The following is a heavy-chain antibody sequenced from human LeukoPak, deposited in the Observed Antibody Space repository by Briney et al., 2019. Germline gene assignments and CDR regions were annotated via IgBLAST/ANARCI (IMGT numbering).Heavy chain of an antibody. Sequence: SGPTLVKPPQTLTLTCTFSGFSPRTRGGGVGWIRQPPGKALEWLSIIYWNDDKRYSPSLKSRLTITKDTSKNQVVLTMTNMDPVDTATYYCAHRGYYYDSSGYNWFDPWGQGTLVTVSS. CDR3: AHRGYYYDSSGYNWFDP. D-gene: IGHD3-22*01. CDR2: IYWNDDK. CDR1: GFSPRTRGGG. J-gene: IGHJ5*02. V-gene: IGHV2-5*01.